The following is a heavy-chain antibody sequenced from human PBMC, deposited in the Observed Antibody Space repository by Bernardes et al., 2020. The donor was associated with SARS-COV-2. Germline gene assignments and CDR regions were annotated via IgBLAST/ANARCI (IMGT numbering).Heavy chain of an antibody. CDR1: GFTFSSYG. D-gene: IGHD3-16*01. Sequence: GGSLRLSCAASGFTFSSYGMHWVRQAPGKGLEWVAVIWYDGSNKYYADSVKGRFTISRDNSKNTLYLQMNSLRAEDTAVYYCARDRHHRPSHGFWGDRTTAKTHFDYWGQGTLVTVSS. J-gene: IGHJ4*02. CDR3: ARDRHHRPSHGFWGDRTTAKTHFDY. V-gene: IGHV3-33*01. CDR2: IWYDGSNK.